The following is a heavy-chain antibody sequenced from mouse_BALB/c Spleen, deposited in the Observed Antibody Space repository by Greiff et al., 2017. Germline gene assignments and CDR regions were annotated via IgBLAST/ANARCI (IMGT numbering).Heavy chain of an antibody. V-gene: IGHV14-4*02. CDR1: GFNIKDYY. CDR2: IDPENGDT. J-gene: IGHJ4*01. Sequence: EVQLQQSGAELVRSGASVKLSCTASGFNIKDYYMHWVKQRPEQGLEWIGWIDPENGDTEYAPKFQGKATMTADTSSNTAYLQLSSLPSEDTAVYYCNPYGNPYAMDYWGQGTSVTVSS. D-gene: IGHD2-1*01. CDR3: NPYGNPYAMDY.